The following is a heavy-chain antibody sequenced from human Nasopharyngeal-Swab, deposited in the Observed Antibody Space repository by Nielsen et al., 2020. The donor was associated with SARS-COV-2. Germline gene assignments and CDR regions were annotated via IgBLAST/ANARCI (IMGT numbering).Heavy chain of an antibody. J-gene: IGHJ4*02. CDR3: ARGGQQPL. CDR2: ISGRTTYI. V-gene: IGHV3-21*01. Sequence: GESLKISCAASGFTFSTYNTHWVRQAPGKGLEWVSSISGRTTYIYYADSMKGRFTISRDNAKNSLYLQMSSLRAEDTAIYYCARGGQQPLWGQGTLVTVSS. D-gene: IGHD6-13*01. CDR1: GFTFSTYN.